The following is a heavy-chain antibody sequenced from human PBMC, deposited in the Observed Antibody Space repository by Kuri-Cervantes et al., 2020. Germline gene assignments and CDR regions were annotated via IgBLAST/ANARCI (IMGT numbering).Heavy chain of an antibody. J-gene: IGHJ4*02. CDR1: GFSLSTSGVG. V-gene: IGHV2-5*02. CDR3: AHRGGYHDSSGYYYAVLDY. CDR2: IYWDDDK. D-gene: IGHD3-22*01. Sequence: SGPTLVKPTQTLTLTCTFSGFSLSTSGVGVGWIRQPPGKALEWLALIYWDDDKRYSPSLKSRLTITKDTSKNQVVLTMTNMDPVDTATYYCAHRGGYHDSSGYYYAVLDYWGQGTLVTVSS.